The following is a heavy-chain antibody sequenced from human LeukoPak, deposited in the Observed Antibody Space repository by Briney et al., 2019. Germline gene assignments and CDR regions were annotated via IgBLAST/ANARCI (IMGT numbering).Heavy chain of an antibody. J-gene: IGHJ4*02. CDR1: GFTFDDYA. D-gene: IGHD6-19*01. Sequence: GGSLRLSCAASGFTFDDYAMHWVRQAPGKGLEWVSGISWNSGSIGYADSVKGRFTISRDNAKNSLYLQMNSLRAEDTAVYYCARVSSGWYPYWGQGTLVTVSS. CDR3: ARVSSGWYPY. CDR2: ISWNSGSI. V-gene: IGHV3-9*01.